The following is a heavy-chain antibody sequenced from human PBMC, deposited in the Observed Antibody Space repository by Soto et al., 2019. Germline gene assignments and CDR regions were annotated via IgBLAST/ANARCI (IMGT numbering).Heavy chain of an antibody. V-gene: IGHV1-3*01. Sequence: QVQLVQSGAEVKKPGASVKISCKASGYNFTSFALHWLRQAPRQRLEWMDWINAGNGNTKYSQKFQRVVTITRYPSASTAHSELSSVSSEDTDVYYCLRVSGGMDVWGQGTTVT. J-gene: IGHJ6*02. CDR1: GYNFTSFA. CDR3: LRVSGGMDV. CDR2: INAGNGNT.